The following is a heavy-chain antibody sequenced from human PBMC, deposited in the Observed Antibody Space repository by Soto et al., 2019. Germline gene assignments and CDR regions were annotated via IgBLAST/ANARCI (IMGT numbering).Heavy chain of an antibody. V-gene: IGHV4-31*03. J-gene: IGHJ4*02. CDR3: ARNYCSGGSCYFDY. CDR1: GGSISSGGYY. Sequence: QVQLQESGPGLVKPSQTLSLTCTVSGGSISSGGYYWSWIRQHPGKGLEWIGYIYYSGSTYYNPSLKSRVTISVDTSKNQVSLKLSSVTAADTAVYYCARNYCSGGSCYFDYWGQGTLVTVSS. CDR2: IYYSGST. D-gene: IGHD2-15*01.